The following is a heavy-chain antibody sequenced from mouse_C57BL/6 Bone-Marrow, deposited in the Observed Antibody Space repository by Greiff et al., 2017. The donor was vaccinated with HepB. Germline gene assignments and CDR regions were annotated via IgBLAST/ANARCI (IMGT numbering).Heavy chain of an antibody. V-gene: IGHV3-1*01. Sequence: EVQRVESGPGMVKPSQSLSLTCTVTGYSITSGYDWHWIRHVPGNKLEWMGYISYSGSTNYNPSLKSRISITHDTSKNHFFLKLNSVTTEDTATYYCARGGYDEEFAYWGQGTLVTVSA. D-gene: IGHD2-2*01. J-gene: IGHJ3*01. CDR1: GYSITSGYD. CDR3: ARGGYDEEFAY. CDR2: ISYSGST.